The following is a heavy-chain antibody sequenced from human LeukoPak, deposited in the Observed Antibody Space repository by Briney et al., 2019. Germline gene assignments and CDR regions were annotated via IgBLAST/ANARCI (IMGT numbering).Heavy chain of an antibody. Sequence: GGSLRLSCVASGFTLGKYWMSWVRQAPGKGLEWVANIKLDGSEKNYVDSVKGRFTISRDSTKNSLYLQMNSLRVEDTAVFYCARDQYDTWSRRGNFDSWGQGTLVIVSS. CDR2: IKLDGSEK. J-gene: IGHJ4*02. V-gene: IGHV3-7*03. D-gene: IGHD3-3*01. CDR1: GFTLGKYW. CDR3: ARDQYDTWSRRGNFDS.